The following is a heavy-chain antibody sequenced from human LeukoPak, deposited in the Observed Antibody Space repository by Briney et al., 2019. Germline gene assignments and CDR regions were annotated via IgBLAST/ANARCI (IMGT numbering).Heavy chain of an antibody. Sequence: SVKVSCKASAGTFSSYAISWVRQAPGQGLEWMGGIIPIFGTANYAQKYQGRVTITADESTSTAYMELSSLRSEDTAVYYCAREDSTVTTLRSVYWGQGTLVTVSS. V-gene: IGHV1-69*13. D-gene: IGHD4-11*01. CDR2: IIPIFGTA. CDR3: AREDSTVTTLRSVY. CDR1: AGTFSSYA. J-gene: IGHJ4*02.